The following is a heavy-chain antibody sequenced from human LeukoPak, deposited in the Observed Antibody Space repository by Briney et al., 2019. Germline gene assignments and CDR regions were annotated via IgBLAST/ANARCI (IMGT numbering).Heavy chain of an antibody. CDR3: ASGYSSSSDVDY. Sequence: SVKVSCKTSGGTFSSYAISWVRQAPGQGLEWMGRIIPIFGTANYAQKFQGRVTITADESTSTAYMELSSLRSEDTAVYYCASGYSSSSDVDYWGQGTLVTVSS. D-gene: IGHD6-6*01. V-gene: IGHV1-69*13. J-gene: IGHJ4*02. CDR1: GGTFSSYA. CDR2: IIPIFGTA.